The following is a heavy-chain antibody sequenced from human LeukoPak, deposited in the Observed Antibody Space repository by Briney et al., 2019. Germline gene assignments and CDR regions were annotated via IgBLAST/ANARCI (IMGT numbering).Heavy chain of an antibody. CDR3: ARAYDFADY. J-gene: IGHJ4*02. CDR1: GGSFSGYY. CDR2: INHSGST. D-gene: IGHD3-3*01. Sequence: PSETLSLTCAVYGGSFSGYYWSWIRQPPGKGLEWIGEINHSGSTNYNPSLKSRVTISVDTSKNQFSLKLSSVTAADTAVFYCARAYDFADYWGQGTLVTVSS. V-gene: IGHV4-34*01.